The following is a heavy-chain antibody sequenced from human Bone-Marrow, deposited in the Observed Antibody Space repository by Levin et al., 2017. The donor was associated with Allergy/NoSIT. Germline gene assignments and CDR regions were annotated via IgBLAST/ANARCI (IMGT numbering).Heavy chain of an antibody. V-gene: IGHV3-30-3*01. CDR3: ARIPVVTAVVVVGEARAEYFQH. D-gene: IGHD2-21*02. CDR1: GFTFSSYA. J-gene: IGHJ1*01. CDR2: ISYDGSNK. Sequence: GGSLRLSCAASGFTFSSYAMHWVRQAPGKGLEWVAVISYDGSNKYYADSVKGRFTISRDNSKNTLYLQMNSLRAEDTAVYYCARIPVVTAVVVVGEARAEYFQHWGQGTLVTVSS.